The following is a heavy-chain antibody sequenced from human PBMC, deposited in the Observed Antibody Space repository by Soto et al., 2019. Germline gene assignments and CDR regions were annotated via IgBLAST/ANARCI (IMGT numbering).Heavy chain of an antibody. CDR2: INSRATT. CDR3: ARVGWARDS. CDR1: GDSVSSGGYD. J-gene: IGHJ4*02. Sequence: SETLSLTCLVSGDSVSSGGYDWTWIRQPPGKGLEWIAFINSRATTNYSPSLRSRATISLDTSRNQFSLKLSSVTDADTALYYCARVGWARDSWGQGTLVTVSS. V-gene: IGHV4-61*08. D-gene: IGHD6-19*01.